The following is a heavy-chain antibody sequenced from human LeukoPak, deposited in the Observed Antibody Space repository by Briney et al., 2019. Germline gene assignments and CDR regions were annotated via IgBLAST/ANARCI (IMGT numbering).Heavy chain of an antibody. CDR1: GYTFTSYG. D-gene: IGHD2-2*01. V-gene: IGHV1-18*01. Sequence: ASVKVSCKASGYTFTSYGITWVRQAPGQGLEWMGWISAYNGNTNYAQKLQGRVTMTTDTSTSTAYMELRSLRSDDTAVYYCARDSNIVAVPAATYYYYYGMDVWGQGTTVTVFS. J-gene: IGHJ6*02. CDR2: ISAYNGNT. CDR3: ARDSNIVAVPAATYYYYYGMDV.